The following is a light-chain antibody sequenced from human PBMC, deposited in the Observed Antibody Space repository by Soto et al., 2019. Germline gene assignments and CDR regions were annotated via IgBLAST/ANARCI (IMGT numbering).Light chain of an antibody. CDR3: QSYDSSLRGVV. J-gene: IGLJ2*01. CDR2: GNS. Sequence: QSVLTQPASVSGAPGQRVTISCTGSSSNIGAGYDVHWYQQLPGTAPKLLIYGNSNRPSGVPDRFSGSKSGTSACLAITGLQAEDEADYYCQSYDSSLRGVVFGGGTKLTFL. V-gene: IGLV1-40*01. CDR1: SSNIGAGYD.